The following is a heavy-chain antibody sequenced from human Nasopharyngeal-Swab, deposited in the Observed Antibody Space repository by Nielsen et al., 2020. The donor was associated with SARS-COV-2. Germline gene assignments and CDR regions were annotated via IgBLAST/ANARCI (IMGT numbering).Heavy chain of an antibody. CDR2: IYYSGST. Sequence: SETLSLTCTVSGGSISSYYWSWIRQPPGKGLEWIGYIYYSGSTNYNPSLKSQVTISVDTSKNQFSLKLSSVTAADTAVYYCASGGSSWYGDWFDPWGQGTLVTVSS. CDR3: ASGGSSWYGDWFDP. D-gene: IGHD6-13*01. CDR1: GGSISSYY. V-gene: IGHV4-59*01. J-gene: IGHJ5*02.